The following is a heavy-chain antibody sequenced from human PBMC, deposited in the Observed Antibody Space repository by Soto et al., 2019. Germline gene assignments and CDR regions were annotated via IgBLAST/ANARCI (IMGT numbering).Heavy chain of an antibody. CDR2: ISSSGAFT. CDR3: VKHQVSLVRGISPFDY. Sequence: GGSLRLSCEASRFTCSDDCMSWIRQAPGKGLEWVPTISSSGAFTYHADSVRGRLTISRDNSKNTVYLQMNSLRAEDTAVYYCVKHQVSLVRGISPFDYWGQGALVTVSS. CDR1: RFTCSDDC. V-gene: IGHV3-23*01. D-gene: IGHD3-10*01. J-gene: IGHJ4*02.